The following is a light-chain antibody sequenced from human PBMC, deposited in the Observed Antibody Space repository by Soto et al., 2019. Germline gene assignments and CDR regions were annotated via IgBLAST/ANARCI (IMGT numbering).Light chain of an antibody. CDR1: QSVSTN. CDR3: QEYSKWPLFT. CDR2: AAS. Sequence: EIVVTQSPGILSVSPGDRATLSCRASQSVSTNLAWYQQKPGQAPTLLIYAASTRATGIPARFTGSGSGTDFTLTISSLLSEYFAVYYCQEYSKWPLFTFGPGTRVDIK. J-gene: IGKJ3*01. V-gene: IGKV3-15*01.